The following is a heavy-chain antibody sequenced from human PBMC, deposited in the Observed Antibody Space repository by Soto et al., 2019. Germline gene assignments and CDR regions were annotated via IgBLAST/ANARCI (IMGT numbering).Heavy chain of an antibody. V-gene: IGHV4-4*02. D-gene: IGHD3-10*01. CDR1: PGSFSSNNW. Sequence: QVQLQESGPGLLKPSETLSLTCGVYPGSFSSNNWWTWVRQPPGQGLEWSGEIYRTGSTNYRASLKRRPTRSLDTPKIQSSLASASLADYYTTIYFCAHLDRGNGIDSRGQVALVTVSS. CDR2: IYRTGST. J-gene: IGHJ5*01. CDR3: AHLDRGNGIDS.